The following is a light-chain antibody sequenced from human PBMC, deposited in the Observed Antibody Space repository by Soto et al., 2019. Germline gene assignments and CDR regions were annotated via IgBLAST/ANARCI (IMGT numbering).Light chain of an antibody. Sequence: EIVLTQSPGTLSLSEGERATLSCRASQSVSSNLVWYQQKPGQAPRLLFYAAFRATGTPGRFSGSGSGTDFTLTIDRLEPEDVAVYYCQQYVKSPWTFGQGTKVDIK. CDR1: QSVSSN. J-gene: IGKJ1*01. CDR2: AAF. CDR3: QQYVKSPWT. V-gene: IGKV3-20*01.